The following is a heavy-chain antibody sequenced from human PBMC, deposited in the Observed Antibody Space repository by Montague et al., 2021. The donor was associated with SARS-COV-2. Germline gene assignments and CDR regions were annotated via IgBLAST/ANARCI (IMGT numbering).Heavy chain of an antibody. V-gene: IGHV4-39*01. CDR3: ARHGYTKVWPGMDV. J-gene: IGHJ6*02. CDR2: IHHSGST. Sequence: SETLSLTCTVSGGSISSSTYYWGWIRQPPGKGLEWIGSIHHSGSTYYNPSLETRVTISVDTSKNQFSLKLSSVTAADTAVFYCARHGYTKVWPGMDVWGQGITVTVSS. D-gene: IGHD6-13*01. CDR1: GGSISSSTYY.